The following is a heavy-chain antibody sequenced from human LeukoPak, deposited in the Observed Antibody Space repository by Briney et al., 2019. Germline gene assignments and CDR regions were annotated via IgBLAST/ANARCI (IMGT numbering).Heavy chain of an antibody. V-gene: IGHV1-18*01. CDR2: ISAYNGNT. D-gene: IGHD6-13*01. CDR1: GYTFTSYG. Sequence: ASVKVSCKASGYTFTSYGISWVRQAPGQGLEWMGRISAYNGNTNYAQKLQGRVTMTTDTSTSTAYMELRSLRSDDTAVYYCARSIAAAGTWARYFQHWGQGTLVTVSS. CDR3: ARSIAAAGTWARYFQH. J-gene: IGHJ1*01.